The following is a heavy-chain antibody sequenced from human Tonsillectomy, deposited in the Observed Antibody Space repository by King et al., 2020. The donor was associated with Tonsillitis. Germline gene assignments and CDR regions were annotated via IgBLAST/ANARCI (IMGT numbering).Heavy chain of an antibody. Sequence: VQLVESGGGVVQPGRSLRLSCAASGFTFSSYGMHWVRQAPGKGLEWVAVIWYDGSNKYYADSVKGRFTISRDNSKNTLYLQMNSLRAEDTAVYYCARESREVAARPFSLYYYYMDVWGKGTTVTVSS. J-gene: IGHJ6*03. CDR3: ARESREVAARPFSLYYYYMDV. D-gene: IGHD6-6*01. V-gene: IGHV3-33*08. CDR2: IWYDGSNK. CDR1: GFTFSSYG.